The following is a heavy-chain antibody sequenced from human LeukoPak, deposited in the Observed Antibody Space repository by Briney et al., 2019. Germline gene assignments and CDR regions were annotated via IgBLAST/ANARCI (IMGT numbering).Heavy chain of an antibody. CDR2: IDASGRNT. D-gene: IGHD7-27*01. CDR1: GFTFSSYG. V-gene: IGHV3-23*01. J-gene: IGHJ4*02. CDR3: AKALYDSTGDGY. Sequence: GGSLRLSCAASGFTFSSYGMSWVRQAPGKGLEWVSAIDASGRNTHYAGSVKGRFSISRDNSKNTLILQMNNLRVEDTAVYYCAKALYDSTGDGYWGQGTLVTISS.